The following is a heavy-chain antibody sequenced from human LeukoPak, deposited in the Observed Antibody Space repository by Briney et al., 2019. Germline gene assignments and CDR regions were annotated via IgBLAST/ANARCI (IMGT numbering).Heavy chain of an antibody. V-gene: IGHV1-46*01. Sequence: ASVKVSYKASGYTFTSYYMHWVRQAPGQGLEWMGLINPSGGTTRYAQKFQGRVTMTRDLSTSTDYMELSSLRSDDTAVYFCARDNSVGDYAWWFDPWGQGTLVTVSS. CDR2: INPSGGTT. CDR1: GYTFTSYY. CDR3: ARDNSVGDYAWWFDP. D-gene: IGHD1-26*01. J-gene: IGHJ5*02.